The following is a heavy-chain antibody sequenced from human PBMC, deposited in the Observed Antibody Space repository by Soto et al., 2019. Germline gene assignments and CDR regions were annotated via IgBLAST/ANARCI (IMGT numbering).Heavy chain of an antibody. J-gene: IGHJ6*02. V-gene: IGHV4-59*01. Sequence: LSLTCTVSGGSISSYYWSWIRQPPGKGLEWIGYIYYSGSTNYNPSLKSRVTISVDTSKNQFSLKLSSVTAADTAVYYCARVEYCSSTSCYGMDVCGQGTPVTVSS. D-gene: IGHD2-2*01. CDR1: GGSISSYY. CDR2: IYYSGST. CDR3: ARVEYCSSTSCYGMDV.